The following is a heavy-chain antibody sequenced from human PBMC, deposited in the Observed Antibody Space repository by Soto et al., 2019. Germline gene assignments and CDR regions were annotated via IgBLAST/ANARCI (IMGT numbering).Heavy chain of an antibody. Sequence: EVQLVESGGGLVKPGGSLRLSCAASGFTFSNYGFHWVRQAPGKGLEWVSSISSTSTYIYYADSVEGRFTISRGNAQNSLYLLINSLRAEDTAVYYCARGEGIDVAGTLDHWGQGALVTVSS. CDR1: GFTFSNYG. J-gene: IGHJ4*02. CDR2: ISSTSTYI. V-gene: IGHV3-21*01. D-gene: IGHD6-19*01. CDR3: ARGEGIDVAGTLDH.